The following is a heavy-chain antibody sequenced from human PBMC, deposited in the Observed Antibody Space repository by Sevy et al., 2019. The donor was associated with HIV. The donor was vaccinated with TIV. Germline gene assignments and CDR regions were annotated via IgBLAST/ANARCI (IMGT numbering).Heavy chain of an antibody. J-gene: IGHJ6*02. CDR1: GFTFSSYN. Sequence: GGSLRLSCAASGFTFSSYNMNWVRQAPGKGLEWVSFVFSSSSYIYYADSVKGRFTISRDNAKNSLYLQMNSLRAEDTAVYYCARDKTILEGRYGMDVWGPGTTVTVSS. CDR3: ARDKTILEGRYGMDV. CDR2: VFSSSSYI. D-gene: IGHD3-3*01. V-gene: IGHV3-21*01.